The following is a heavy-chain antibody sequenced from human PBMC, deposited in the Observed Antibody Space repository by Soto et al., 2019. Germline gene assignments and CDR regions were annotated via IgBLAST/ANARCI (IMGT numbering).Heavy chain of an antibody. Sequence: PGGSLRLSCSASGFTFSSYSMNWVRQAPGKGLEGVSSVSSSSSYIYYADSVKGRFTISRDNSKNTLYLQMSSLRAEDTAIYYCVKQAHGLDGVAFDYWGQGTQVTVSS. V-gene: IGHV3-21*04. D-gene: IGHD2-15*01. CDR1: GFTFSSYS. CDR3: VKQAHGLDGVAFDY. J-gene: IGHJ4*02. CDR2: VSSSSSYI.